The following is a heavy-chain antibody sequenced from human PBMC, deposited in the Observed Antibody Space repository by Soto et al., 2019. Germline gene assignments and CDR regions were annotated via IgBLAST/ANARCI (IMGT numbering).Heavy chain of an antibody. CDR2: INPSGGSA. CDR1: GYSFTTYY. CDR3: ARGGYNYGNDY. J-gene: IGHJ4*02. Sequence: QVQLVQSGAEVKKPGASVKVSCKASGYSFTTYYMCWVRQVTGQGPEWMGIINPSGGSATYAQKFQGRATMTRDTSTSTVYMELSSLRSEDTAVYYCARGGYNYGNDYWGQGTLITVSS. D-gene: IGHD5-18*01. V-gene: IGHV1-46*01.